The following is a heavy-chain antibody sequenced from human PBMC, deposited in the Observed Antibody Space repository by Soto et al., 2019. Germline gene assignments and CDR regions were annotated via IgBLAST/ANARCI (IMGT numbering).Heavy chain of an antibody. CDR1: GYTFSTSG. V-gene: IGHV1-18*01. Sequence: QVQLVQSGAEVKKPGASVKVSCKASGYTFSTSGITWVRQAPGQGLEWMGRISGYNGNTIYAQKFQGRVTMTTETPXTXXYMKLGSLRSDDPAVNSCAKTPNCDTSGYSSWFDLWGQGTLVTVSS. CDR3: AKTPNCDTSGYSSWFDL. CDR2: ISGYNGNT. J-gene: IGHJ5*02. D-gene: IGHD3-22*01.